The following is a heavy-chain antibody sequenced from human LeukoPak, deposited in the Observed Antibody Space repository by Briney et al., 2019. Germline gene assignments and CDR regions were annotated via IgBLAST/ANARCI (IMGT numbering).Heavy chain of an antibody. CDR2: ISSSGSTI. Sequence: PGGSLRLSCAASGFTFSDYYMSWIRQAPGKGPEWVSYISSSGSTIYYADSVKGRFTISRDNAKNSLYLQMNSLRAEDTAVYYCARYCTGGVCYIAYAFDIWGQGTMVTVSS. V-gene: IGHV3-11*01. CDR1: GFTFSDYY. CDR3: ARYCTGGVCYIAYAFDI. D-gene: IGHD2-8*02. J-gene: IGHJ3*02.